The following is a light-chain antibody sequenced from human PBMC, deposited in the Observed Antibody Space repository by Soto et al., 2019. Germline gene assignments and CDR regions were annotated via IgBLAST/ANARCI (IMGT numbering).Light chain of an antibody. V-gene: IGKV3-20*01. CDR2: DAS. J-gene: IGKJ1*01. CDR3: QQYGSSRT. CDR1: QSVSSSY. Sequence: EIVLTQSPGTLSLSPGERATLSCRASQSVSSSYLAWYQQKPGQAPRLLIYDASSRATGIPDRFSGSGSGTDFTLTISRLEPEDFAVYYCQQYGSSRTFGQGTKVKIK.